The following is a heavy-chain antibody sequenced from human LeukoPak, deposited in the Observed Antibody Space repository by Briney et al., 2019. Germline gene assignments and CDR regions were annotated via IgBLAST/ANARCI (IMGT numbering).Heavy chain of an antibody. CDR3: ARDGLHSGSYFDY. CDR1: GYTFTSYG. V-gene: IGHV1-18*01. CDR2: ISAYNGNA. J-gene: IGHJ4*02. Sequence: ASVKVSCTASGYTFTSYGISWVRQAPGQGLEWMGWISAYNGNANYAQKLQGRVTMTTDTSTSTAYIGLRSLRSDDTAVSYCARDGLHSGSYFDYWGQGTLVSVSS. D-gene: IGHD1-26*01.